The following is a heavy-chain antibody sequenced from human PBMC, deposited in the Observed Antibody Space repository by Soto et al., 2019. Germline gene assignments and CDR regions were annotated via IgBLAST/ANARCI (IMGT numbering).Heavy chain of an antibody. CDR1: GFTFSSYG. J-gene: IGHJ6*02. CDR3: AKDKRRLVDGYSSGSYGMDV. D-gene: IGHD6-19*01. Sequence: QVQLVESGGGAVQPGRSLRLSCAASGFTFSSYGMHWVRQAPGKGLEWVAVISYDGSNKYYADSVKGRFTISRDNSKNTLYLQMNSLRAEDTAVYYCAKDKRRLVDGYSSGSYGMDVWGQGTTVTVSS. V-gene: IGHV3-30*18. CDR2: ISYDGSNK.